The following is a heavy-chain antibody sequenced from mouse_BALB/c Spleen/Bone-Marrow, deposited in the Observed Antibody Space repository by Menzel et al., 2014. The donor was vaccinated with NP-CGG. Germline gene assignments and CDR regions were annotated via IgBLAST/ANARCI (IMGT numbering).Heavy chain of an antibody. V-gene: IGHV1S41*01. D-gene: IGHD2-4*01. J-gene: IGHJ1*01. Sequence: DLVKPGASVKLSCKASGYTFTSYWINWIKQRPGQGLEWIGRFAPGSGNTYYNEMFKGKATLTVDTSSSTAYIQLIRLSSEDSAVYFFARARSTVITTWYFDVWGAGTTVTVSS. CDR1: GYTFTSYW. CDR2: FAPGSGNT. CDR3: ARARSTVITTWYFDV.